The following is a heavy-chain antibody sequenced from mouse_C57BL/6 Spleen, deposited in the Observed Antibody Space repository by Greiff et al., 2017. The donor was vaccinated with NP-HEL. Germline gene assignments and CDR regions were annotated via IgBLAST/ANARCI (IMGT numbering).Heavy chain of an antibody. V-gene: IGHV1-61*01. D-gene: IGHD2-4*01. CDR2: IYPSDSET. CDR1: GYTFTSYW. J-gene: IGHJ1*03. CDR3: AREGITTWAGWYFDV. Sequence: VQLQQPGAELVRPGSSVKLSCKASGYTFTSYWMDWVKQRPGQGLEWIGNIYPSDSETHYNQKFKDKATLTVDKSSSTAYMQLSSLTSEDSAVYYCAREGITTWAGWYFDVWGTGTTVTVAS.